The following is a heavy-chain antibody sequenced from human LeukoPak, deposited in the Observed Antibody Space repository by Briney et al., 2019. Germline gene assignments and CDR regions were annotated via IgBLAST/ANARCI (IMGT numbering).Heavy chain of an antibody. J-gene: IGHJ3*02. CDR2: IYTSGNT. CDR1: GGSISSYY. D-gene: IGHD4-17*01. CDR3: ARLGKTTVTTSRAFDI. V-gene: IGHV4-4*07. Sequence: SETLSLTCTVSGGSISSYYWSWIRQPAGKGLEWIGRIYTSGNTYCNPSLKSRVTISVDTSKNQFSLKLSSVTAVDTAVYYCARLGKTTVTTSRAFDIWGQGTMVIVSS.